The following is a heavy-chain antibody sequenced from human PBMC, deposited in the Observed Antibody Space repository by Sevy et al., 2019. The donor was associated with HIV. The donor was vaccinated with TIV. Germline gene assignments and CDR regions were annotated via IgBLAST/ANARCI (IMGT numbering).Heavy chain of an antibody. J-gene: IGHJ4*02. CDR1: GFTFDDYT. D-gene: IGHD6-13*01. Sequence: GGSLRLSCAASGFTFDDYTMHWVRQGPGQGLEWVSLITWDAGSTYYADSVKGRFTISRDNSKNSLYLRMNSLRTEDTALYYCAKDIGDSSNWAFDYWGQGTLVTVSS. CDR3: AKDIGDSSNWAFDY. CDR2: ITWDAGST. V-gene: IGHV3-43*01.